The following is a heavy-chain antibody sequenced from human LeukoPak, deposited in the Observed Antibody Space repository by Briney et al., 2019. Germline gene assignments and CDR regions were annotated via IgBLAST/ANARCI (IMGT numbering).Heavy chain of an antibody. V-gene: IGHV3-21*01. Sequence: GGSLRLSCAASGFTFSSYSMNWVRQAPGKGLEWVSSISSSSSYIYYADSVKGRFTISRDNAKNSLYLQMNSLRAEDTAVYYCASQKTRYDSSGDWGQGTLVTVSS. CDR1: GFTFSSYS. CDR2: ISSSSSYI. D-gene: IGHD3-22*01. J-gene: IGHJ4*02. CDR3: ASQKTRYDSSGD.